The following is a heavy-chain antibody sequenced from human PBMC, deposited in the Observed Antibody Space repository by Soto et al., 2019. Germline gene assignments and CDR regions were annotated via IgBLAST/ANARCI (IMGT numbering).Heavy chain of an antibody. CDR1: GFTFSSYW. D-gene: IGHD3-10*01. J-gene: IGHJ3*02. CDR2: IKQEGSEK. Sequence: GGSLRLSCAASGFTFSSYWMSWVRQAPGKGLEWVANIKQEGSEKYYVDSVKGRFTISRDNAKNSLYLQMNSLRAEDTAVYYCARDGGAYYYGSGPGNAFDIWGQGTMVTVS. CDR3: ARDGGAYYYGSGPGNAFDI. V-gene: IGHV3-7*01.